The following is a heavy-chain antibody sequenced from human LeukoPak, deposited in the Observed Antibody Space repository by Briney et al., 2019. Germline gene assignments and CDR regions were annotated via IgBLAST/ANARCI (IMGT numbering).Heavy chain of an antibody. CDR3: ARGKGTRTAYYYYYYMDV. Sequence: PSETLSLTCTVYGGSISSYYWSWIRQPPGKGLEWIGYIYYSGSTNYNPSLKSRVTISVDTSKNQFSLKLSSVTAADTAVYYCARGKGTRTAYYYYYYMDVWGKGTTVTVSS. D-gene: IGHD1-1*01. J-gene: IGHJ6*03. V-gene: IGHV4-59*01. CDR2: IYYSGST. CDR1: GGSISSYY.